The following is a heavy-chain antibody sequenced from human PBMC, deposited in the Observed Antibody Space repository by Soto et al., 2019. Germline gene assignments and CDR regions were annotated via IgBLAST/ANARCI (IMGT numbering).Heavy chain of an antibody. J-gene: IGHJ3*02. CDR1: GYTFTNYA. CDR2: INAGNGNT. V-gene: IGHV1-3*01. Sequence: QVQFVQSGAELKKPGASVKVSCKASGYTFTNYAMHWVRQAPGQRLEWMGWINAGNGNTKYSQKFQGRVTITRDTSARTAYVELTSLRSEDTAVYYCARAGYCSSTSCSDAFDMWGQGTLVTVSS. CDR3: ARAGYCSSTSCSDAFDM. D-gene: IGHD2-2*01.